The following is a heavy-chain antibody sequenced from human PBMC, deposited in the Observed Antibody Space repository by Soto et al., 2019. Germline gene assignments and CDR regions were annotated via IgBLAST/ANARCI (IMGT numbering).Heavy chain of an antibody. J-gene: IGHJ4*02. V-gene: IGHV4-31*03. Sequence: QVQLQESRPGLVKPSQTLSLTCTVSGGSISSGGYYWTWIRRPPGKGLEWIGYIYYSGITYYNPSTQSRVTISVDTSKNHFSLKLRSVTAADTAVYYCAREPIDWGQGTLVTVSS. CDR2: IYYSGIT. CDR1: GGSISSGGYY. CDR3: AREPID.